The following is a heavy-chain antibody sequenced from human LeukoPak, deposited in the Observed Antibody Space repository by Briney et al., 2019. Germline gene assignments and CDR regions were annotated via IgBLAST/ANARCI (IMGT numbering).Heavy chain of an antibody. V-gene: IGHV3-30-3*01. CDR1: GFTFSSYA. D-gene: IGHD5-18*01. J-gene: IGHJ4*02. Sequence: GGSLRLSCAASGFTFSSYAMHWVRQAPGKGLEWVAVISYDGSNKYYADSVKGRFTISRDNSKNTLYLQMNSLGAEDTAVYYCARDTAMVTSYVDYWGQGTLVTVSS. CDR3: ARDTAMVTSYVDY. CDR2: ISYDGSNK.